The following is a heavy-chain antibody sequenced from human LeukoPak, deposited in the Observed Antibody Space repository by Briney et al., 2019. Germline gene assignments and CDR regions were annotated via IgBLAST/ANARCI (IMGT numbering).Heavy chain of an antibody. D-gene: IGHD1-26*01. CDR2: ISWNSGSI. Sequence: GGSLRLSCAASGFTFDDYAMHWVRQAPGKGLEWVSGISWNSGSIGYADSVKGRFTISRDNAKNSLYLQMNSLRAEDTALYYCAKRSHGGAIDHWGQGTLDTVSS. V-gene: IGHV3-9*01. J-gene: IGHJ4*02. CDR1: GFTFDDYA. CDR3: AKRSHGGAIDH.